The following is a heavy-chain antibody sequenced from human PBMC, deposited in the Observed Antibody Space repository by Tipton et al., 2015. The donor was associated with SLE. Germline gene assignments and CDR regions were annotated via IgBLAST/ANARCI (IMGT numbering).Heavy chain of an antibody. CDR1: DGSFSGYY. CDR3: VVGYCSGGTCYPGGWFDP. J-gene: IGHJ5*02. Sequence: TLSLTCAVYDGSFSGYYWNWIRQPPGKGLEWIGEINHSGSTNYNPSLKSRVTISADTSKKQFSLKLNSVTAADTAVYYCVVGYCSGGTCYPGGWFDPWGQGTLVTVSS. CDR2: INHSGST. V-gene: IGHV4-34*01. D-gene: IGHD2-15*01.